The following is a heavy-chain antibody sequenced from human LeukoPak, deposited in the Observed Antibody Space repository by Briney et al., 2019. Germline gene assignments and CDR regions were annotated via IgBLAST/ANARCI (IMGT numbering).Heavy chain of an antibody. CDR3: AKEKKYYYDGSGYPGYDY. Sequence: GGSLRLSCAASGFTFSSYGMHWVRQAPGKGLEWVACIRYDGSNKYYADSVKGRFTISRDNSKNTLYLQMNSLRAEDTAVYYCAKEKKYYYDGSGYPGYDYWGQGTLVTVSS. D-gene: IGHD3-22*01. CDR2: IRYDGSNK. CDR1: GFTFSSYG. V-gene: IGHV3-30*02. J-gene: IGHJ4*02.